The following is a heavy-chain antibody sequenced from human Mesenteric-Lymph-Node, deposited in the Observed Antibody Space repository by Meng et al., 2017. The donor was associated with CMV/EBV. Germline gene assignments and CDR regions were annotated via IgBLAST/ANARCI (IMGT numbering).Heavy chain of an antibody. V-gene: IGHV3-23*01. Sequence: ASVFTFSCYAMSWVREAPGKGLEWVSAISGSGGSTYYADSVKGRFTISRDNSKNTLYLQMNSLRAEDTAVYYCAKVGSGSHEAFFDYWGQGTLVTVSS. J-gene: IGHJ4*02. CDR2: ISGSGGST. CDR1: VFTFSCYA. D-gene: IGHD1-26*01. CDR3: AKVGSGSHEAFFDY.